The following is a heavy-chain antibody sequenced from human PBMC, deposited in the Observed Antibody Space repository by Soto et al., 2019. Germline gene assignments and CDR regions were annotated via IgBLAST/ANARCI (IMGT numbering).Heavy chain of an antibody. CDR2: IYYTGST. V-gene: IGHV4-31*03. CDR3: ARATPSVATLGYGMDV. Sequence: QVQLQESGPGLVKPSQTLSLTCTVSGGSINSGGYYWNWIRQHPGRGLEWMGYIYYTGSTYYNPSLKSRITFSIDTSRNQFSLKVNSVTAAYTAVYYCARATPSVATLGYGMDVWGQGTTVVVSS. J-gene: IGHJ6*02. CDR1: GGSINSGGYY. D-gene: IGHD5-12*01.